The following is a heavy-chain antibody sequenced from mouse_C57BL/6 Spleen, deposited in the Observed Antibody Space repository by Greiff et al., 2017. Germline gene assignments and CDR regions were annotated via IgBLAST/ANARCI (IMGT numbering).Heavy chain of an antibody. Sequence: QVQLQQSGTELVKPGASVKLSCKASGYTFTSYWMHWVKQRPGQGLEWIGNINPSNGGTNYNEKFKSKATLTVDKSSSTAYMQLSSLTSEDSAVYDCARDYYGSRGDAYWGQGTLVTVSA. V-gene: IGHV1-53*01. D-gene: IGHD1-1*01. J-gene: IGHJ3*01. CDR3: ARDYYGSRGDAY. CDR2: INPSNGGT. CDR1: GYTFTSYW.